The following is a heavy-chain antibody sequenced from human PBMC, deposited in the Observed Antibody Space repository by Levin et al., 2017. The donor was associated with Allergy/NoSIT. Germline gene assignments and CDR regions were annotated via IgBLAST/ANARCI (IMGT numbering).Heavy chain of an antibody. V-gene: IGHV7-4-1*02. J-gene: IGHJ3*02. Sequence: GESLKISCKASGYTFTSYAMNWVRQAPGQGLEWMGWINTNTGNPTYAQGFTGRFVFSLDTSVSTAYLQISSLKAEDTAVYYCARVDTEDAFDIWGQGTMVTVSS. CDR3: ARVDTEDAFDI. CDR1: GYTFTSYA. D-gene: IGHD2-8*02. CDR2: INTNTGNP.